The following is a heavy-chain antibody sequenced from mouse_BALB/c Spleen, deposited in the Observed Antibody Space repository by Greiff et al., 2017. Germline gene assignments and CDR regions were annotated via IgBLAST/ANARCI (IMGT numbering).Heavy chain of an antibody. J-gene: IGHJ4*01. CDR1: GYTFTSYW. Sequence: QVQLQQSGAELAKPGASVKMSCKASGYTFTSYWMHWVKQRPGQGLEWIGYINPSTGYTEYNQKFKDKATLTADKSSSTAYMQLSSLTSEDSAVYYCASYRYDAMDYWGQGTSVTVSS. D-gene: IGHD2-14*01. CDR3: ASYRYDAMDY. V-gene: IGHV1-7*01. CDR2: INPSTGYT.